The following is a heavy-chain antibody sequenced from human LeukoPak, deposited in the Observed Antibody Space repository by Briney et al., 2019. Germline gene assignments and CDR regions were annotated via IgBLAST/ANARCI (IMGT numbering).Heavy chain of an antibody. CDR2: IKQDGSEK. CDR3: TPRWDSSSWYYNWFDP. V-gene: IGHV3-7*03. Sequence: GGSLRLSCAASGFTFSSYWMSWVRQAPGKGLEWVANIKQDGSEKYYVDSVKGRFTISRDNAKNSLYLQMNSLRAEDTAVYYCTPRWDSSSWYYNWFDPWGQGTLVTVSS. J-gene: IGHJ5*02. CDR1: GFTFSSYW. D-gene: IGHD6-13*01.